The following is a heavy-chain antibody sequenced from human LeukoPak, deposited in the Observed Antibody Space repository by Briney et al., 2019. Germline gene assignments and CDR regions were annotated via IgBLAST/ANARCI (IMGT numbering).Heavy chain of an antibody. Sequence: ASVKVSCKASGYTFTGYYMHWVRQAPGQGLEWMGWINPNSGGINYAQKFQGRVTMTRDTSISTAYMELSRLRSDDTAVYYCARDRFSSSFEFDYWGQGTLVTVSS. V-gene: IGHV1-2*02. J-gene: IGHJ4*02. CDR2: INPNSGGI. CDR1: GYTFTGYY. CDR3: ARDRFSSSFEFDY. D-gene: IGHD6-13*01.